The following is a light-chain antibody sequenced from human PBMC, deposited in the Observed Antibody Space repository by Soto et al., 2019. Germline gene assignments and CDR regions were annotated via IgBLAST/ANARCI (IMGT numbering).Light chain of an antibody. CDR3: QSYDSSTPVI. CDR1: SGSIASNY. Sequence: NFILTQPHSVSESPGKTVTISCTRSSGSIASNYVQWYQQRPGSAPTTVMYENDQRPSGVPDRFSGSIDSSSNSASLSISGLKTEDEADYYCQSYDSSTPVIFGGGTKLTVL. J-gene: IGLJ2*01. CDR2: END. V-gene: IGLV6-57*04.